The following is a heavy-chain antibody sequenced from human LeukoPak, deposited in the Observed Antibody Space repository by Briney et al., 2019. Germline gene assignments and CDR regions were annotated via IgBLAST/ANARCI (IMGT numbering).Heavy chain of an antibody. CDR2: ISGNDGST. CDR3: AKGIYSSSWYNWFDP. CDR1: GFAFSSYV. V-gene: IGHV3-23*01. J-gene: IGHJ5*02. Sequence: GGSLRLSCAASGFAFSSYVMNWVRQAPGKGLEWVSGISGNDGSTYYADTVKGRFTISRDNSRNTLYLQMNTLRAEDTAVYYCAKGIYSSSWYNWFDPWGQGTLVTVSS. D-gene: IGHD6-13*01.